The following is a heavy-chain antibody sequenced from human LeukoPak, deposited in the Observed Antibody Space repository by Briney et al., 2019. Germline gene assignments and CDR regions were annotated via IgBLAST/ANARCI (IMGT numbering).Heavy chain of an antibody. V-gene: IGHV4-39*07. J-gene: IGHJ6*03. D-gene: IGHD3-9*01. CDR1: GGSISSSPYY. Sequence: SETLSLTCTVSGGSISSSPYYWTWIRQPPGKGLEWIGNIYSGGSTYYNPSLKSRVTISVDTSKNQFSLKLSSVTAADTAVYYCARDLGILTGYYYYYYMDVWGKGTTVTVSS. CDR2: IYSGGST. CDR3: ARDLGILTGYYYYYYMDV.